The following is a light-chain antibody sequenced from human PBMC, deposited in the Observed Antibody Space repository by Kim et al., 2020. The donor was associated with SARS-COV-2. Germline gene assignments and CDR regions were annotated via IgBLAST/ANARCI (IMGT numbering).Light chain of an antibody. CDR1: RLGDKY. V-gene: IGLV3-1*01. CDR3: QAWDSSTAWV. Sequence: SCELTQPPSVSVSPGQTAIITCSGDRLGDKYTSWYQQKLGQSPLLVIYQDRKRPSGIPERFSGSSSGNTATLTISGTQVMDEADYYCQAWDSSTAWVFGGGTQLTVL. J-gene: IGLJ3*02. CDR2: QDR.